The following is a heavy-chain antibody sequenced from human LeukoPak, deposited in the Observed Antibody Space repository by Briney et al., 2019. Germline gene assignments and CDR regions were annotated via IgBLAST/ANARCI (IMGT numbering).Heavy chain of an antibody. D-gene: IGHD2-8*02. Sequence: GGSLRLSCAASGFTFSSYWMSWVRQAPGKGLEWVANIKEDGSEKYYVDSVKGRLTISRDNAKNSLYLQMNSLRAEDTAVYYCARDTGSMAARFFDNWGQGTLVTVSS. CDR2: IKEDGSEK. J-gene: IGHJ4*02. CDR3: ARDTGSMAARFFDN. V-gene: IGHV3-7*01. CDR1: GFTFSSYW.